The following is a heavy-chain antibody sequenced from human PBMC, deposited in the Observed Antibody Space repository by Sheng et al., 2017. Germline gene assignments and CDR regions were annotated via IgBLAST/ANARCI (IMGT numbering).Heavy chain of an antibody. J-gene: IGHJ4*02. CDR3: ARAGNYYYGSGSPLDY. V-gene: IGHV4-30-4*08. CDR1: GGSISSGDYY. CDR2: IYYSGST. Sequence: QVQLQESGPGLVKPSQTLSLTCTVSGGSISSGDYYWSWIRQPPGKGLEWIGYIYYSGSTYYNPSLKSRVTISVDTSKNQFSLKLSSVTAADTAVYYCARAGNYYYGSGSPLDYWGQGTLVTVSS. D-gene: IGHD3-10*01.